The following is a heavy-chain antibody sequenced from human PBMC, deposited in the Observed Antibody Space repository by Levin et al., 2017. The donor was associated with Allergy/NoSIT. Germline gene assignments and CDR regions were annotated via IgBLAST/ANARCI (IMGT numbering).Heavy chain of an antibody. Sequence: SVKVSCKASGGTFSSYAISWVRQAPGQGLEWMGGIIPIFGTANYAQKFQGRVTITADESTSTAYMELSSLRSEDTAVYYCARGANEASYYYGSGAIHYYGMDVWGQGTTVTVSS. D-gene: IGHD3-10*01. CDR1: GGTFSSYA. J-gene: IGHJ6*02. V-gene: IGHV1-69*13. CDR2: IIPIFGTA. CDR3: ARGANEASYYYGSGAIHYYGMDV.